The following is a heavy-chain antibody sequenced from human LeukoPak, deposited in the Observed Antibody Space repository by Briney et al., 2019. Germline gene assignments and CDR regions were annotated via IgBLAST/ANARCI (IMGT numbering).Heavy chain of an antibody. V-gene: IGHV3-23*01. CDR3: AKAPYSSGWYECFDA. CDR1: GFTFSIYA. CDR2: INGSGSNI. Sequence: GGSLRLSCAASGFTFSIYAMIWVRQAPGKGLEWVSAINGSGSNIYYVDSVKGRFTISRDNSKNTLYLQMNSLRADDTAVYYCAKAPYSSGWYECFDAWGPGTLVTVSS. D-gene: IGHD6-19*01. J-gene: IGHJ5*02.